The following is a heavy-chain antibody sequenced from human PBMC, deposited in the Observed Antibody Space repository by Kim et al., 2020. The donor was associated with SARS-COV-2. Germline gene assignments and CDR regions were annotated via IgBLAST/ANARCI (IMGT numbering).Heavy chain of an antibody. D-gene: IGHD3-10*01. CDR3: ARDVYYGSGPRRLGFDP. CDR2: IYYSGST. CDR1: GGSISSGGYY. Sequence: SETLSLTCTVSGGSISSGGYYWSWIRQHPGKGLEWIGYIYYSGSTYYNPSLKSRVTISVDTSKNQFSLKLSSVTAADTAVYYCARDVYYGSGPRRLGFDPWGQGTLVTVSS. J-gene: IGHJ5*02. V-gene: IGHV4-31*03.